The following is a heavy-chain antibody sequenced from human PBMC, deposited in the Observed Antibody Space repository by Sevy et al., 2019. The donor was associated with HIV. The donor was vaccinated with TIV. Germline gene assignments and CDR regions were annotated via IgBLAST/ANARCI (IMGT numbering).Heavy chain of an antibody. Sequence: GGSLRLSCAASGITLSNYGVNWVRQAPGKGLEWVSYISSRSGTIYYADSVKGRFTISRDNAKNTLSLQMNSLRVDDTAVYFCARDGGCSSTSCLLYFDSWGQGALVTVSS. V-gene: IGHV3-48*01. CDR2: ISSRSGTI. D-gene: IGHD2-2*01. CDR1: GITLSNYG. J-gene: IGHJ4*02. CDR3: ARDGGCSSTSCLLYFDS.